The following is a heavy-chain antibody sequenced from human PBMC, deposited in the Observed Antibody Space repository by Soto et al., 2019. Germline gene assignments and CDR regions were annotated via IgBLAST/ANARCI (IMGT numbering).Heavy chain of an antibody. CDR2: IYYSGST. CDR1: GGSISSGGYY. J-gene: IGHJ4*02. Sequence: QVQLQESGPGLVKPSQTLSLTCTVSGGSISSGGYYWSWIRQHPGKGLEWIGYIYYSGSTYYNPSPXMXXSISVDTSKNQFSLKLSSVTAADTAIYYCARGVLHWGQGTLVTVSS. V-gene: IGHV4-31*03. CDR3: ARGVLH.